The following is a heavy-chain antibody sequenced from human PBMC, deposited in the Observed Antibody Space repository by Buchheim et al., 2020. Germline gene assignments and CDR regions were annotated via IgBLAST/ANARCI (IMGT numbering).Heavy chain of an antibody. Sequence: VQLQESGPRLVKPSETLSLTCTVSGGSISSYYWSWIRQPPGKGLEWIGYIYYSGSTNYNPSLKSRVTISVDTSKNQFSLKLSSVTAADTAVYYCARHYIGYSVALFHYWGQGTL. CDR3: ARHYIGYSVALFHY. CDR1: GGSISSYY. V-gene: IGHV4-59*08. D-gene: IGHD2-15*01. CDR2: IYYSGST. J-gene: IGHJ4*02.